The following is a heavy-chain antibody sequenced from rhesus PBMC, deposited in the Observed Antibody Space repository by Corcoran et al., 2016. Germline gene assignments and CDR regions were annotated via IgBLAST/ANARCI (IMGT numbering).Heavy chain of an antibody. CDR2: IDGYSATT. Sequence: QVKLQQWGGGLVKPSETLSLPCAVYGGSISGYYYWNWIRQAPGKGLEWIGYIDGYSATTNYNPSLKNRVTISKDTSKNQFSLKLSSVTAADTAVYYCARTSIWSGYSSWGQGVLVTVSS. CDR1: GGSISGYYY. D-gene: IGHD3-3*01. V-gene: IGHV4-73*01. J-gene: IGHJ4*01. CDR3: ARTSIWSGYSS.